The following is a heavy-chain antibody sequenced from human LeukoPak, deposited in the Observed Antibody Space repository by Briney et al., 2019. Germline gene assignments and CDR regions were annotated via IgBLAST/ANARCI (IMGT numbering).Heavy chain of an antibody. CDR1: GGSISSYY. V-gene: IGHV4-59*01. CDR3: ARGNRMTAMNNWFDP. J-gene: IGHJ5*02. Sequence: SETLSLTCTVSGGSISSYYWSWIRQPPGKGLEWIRYIYYSGSTNYNPSLKSRVTISVDTSKNQFSLKLSSVTAADTAVYYCARGNRMTAMNNWFDPWGQGTLVTVSS. D-gene: IGHD2-21*02. CDR2: IYYSGST.